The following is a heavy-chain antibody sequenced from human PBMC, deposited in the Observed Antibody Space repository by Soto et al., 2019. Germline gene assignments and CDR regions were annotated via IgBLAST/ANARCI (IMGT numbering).Heavy chain of an antibody. V-gene: IGHV1-8*01. CDR1: GYTFTSYD. CDR2: MNPNSGNT. Sequence: QVQLVQSGAEVKKPGASVKVSCKASGYTFTSYDINWVRQATGQGLEWRGWMNPNSGNTGYAQKFQGRVTMTRNTSISTAYLERSSLRSEDTAVYYCARGGITIFGVVAYYMDVWGKGTTVIVSS. J-gene: IGHJ6*03. CDR3: ARGGITIFGVVAYYMDV. D-gene: IGHD3-3*01.